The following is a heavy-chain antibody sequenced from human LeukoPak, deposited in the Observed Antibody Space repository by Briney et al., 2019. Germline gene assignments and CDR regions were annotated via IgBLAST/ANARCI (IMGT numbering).Heavy chain of an antibody. Sequence: GASVKVSCKASGGTFSSYAISWVRQAPGQGLEWMGGIIPIFGTANYAQKFQGRVTITADESTSTAYMEVSSLRSEDTAVYYCARAVDSGYYTPFDYWGQGTLVTVSS. CDR2: IIPIFGTA. D-gene: IGHD3-22*01. CDR3: ARAVDSGYYTPFDY. CDR1: GGTFSSYA. V-gene: IGHV1-69*13. J-gene: IGHJ4*02.